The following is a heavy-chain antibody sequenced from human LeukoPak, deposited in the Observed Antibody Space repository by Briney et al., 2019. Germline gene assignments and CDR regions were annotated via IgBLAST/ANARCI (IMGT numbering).Heavy chain of an antibody. J-gene: IGHJ4*02. D-gene: IGHD2-21*02. CDR2: IKPDGSDK. CDR1: GFIFSNYW. V-gene: IGHV3-7*01. Sequence: PGGSLRLSCAASGFIFSNYWMSWVRQAPGKGLEWVANIKPDGSDKYYVDSVKGRFTISRDNAKNSLYLQMNSLRAEDTAIYYCTRDFGSIVVVTAIVDWGQGTLATVSS. CDR3: TRDFGSIVVVTAIVD.